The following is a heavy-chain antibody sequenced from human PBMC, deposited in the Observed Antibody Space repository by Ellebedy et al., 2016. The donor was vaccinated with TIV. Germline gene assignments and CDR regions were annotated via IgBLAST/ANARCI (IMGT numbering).Heavy chain of an antibody. J-gene: IGHJ2*01. V-gene: IGHV3-13*01. Sequence: GESLKISCAASGFTSSRFDMHWVRQGSGKGLEWVSGITIAGHTYYPDSVKGRSTISRENAKNSFYLQMSSLRAEDTAVYYCVRAGRDSTGSTFWYFDLWGRGTRVTVSS. D-gene: IGHD1/OR15-1a*01. CDR1: GFTSSRFD. CDR3: VRAGRDSTGSTFWYFDL. CDR2: ITIAGHT.